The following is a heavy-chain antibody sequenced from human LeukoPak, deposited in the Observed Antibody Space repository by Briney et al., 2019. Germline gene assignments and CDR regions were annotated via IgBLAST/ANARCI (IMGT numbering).Heavy chain of an antibody. D-gene: IGHD3-16*02. J-gene: IGHJ4*02. V-gene: IGHV3-7*03. CDR3: ARAHYYDYVWGSYRSYYFDY. CDR2: IKEDGSEK. Sequence: GGSLRLSCTASGFTFSRYWMTWVRQAPGKGLEWVANIKEDGSEKKYVDSVKGRFTISRDNAKNSVYLQMNSLRAEDTAVYYCARAHYYDYVWGSYRSYYFDYWGQGTLVTVSS. CDR1: GFTFSRYW.